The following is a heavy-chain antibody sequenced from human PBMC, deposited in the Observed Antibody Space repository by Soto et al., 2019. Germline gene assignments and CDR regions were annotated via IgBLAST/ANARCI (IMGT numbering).Heavy chain of an antibody. V-gene: IGHV4-39*01. CDR2: VYYGGRS. J-gene: IGHJ6*02. CDR3: ARREVSATFYYYSMDV. D-gene: IGHD6-25*01. Sequence: SETLSLTCTVSSAPVSSTTYTWGWIRQPPGKGLEWVASVYYGGRSYYNPSLNSRVTISVDTSKNQFSLKMTSVTAADTAVYYCARREVSATFYYYSMDVWGQGTTVTVSS. CDR1: SAPVSSTTYT.